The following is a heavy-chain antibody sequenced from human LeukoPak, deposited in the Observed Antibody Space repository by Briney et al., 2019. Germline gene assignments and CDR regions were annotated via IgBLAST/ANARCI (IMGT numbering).Heavy chain of an antibody. Sequence: SETLSLTCTVSGDSISRTYWSWIRQPPGKGLEWIGYIYYSGSTNYNPSLKSRVTISVDTSKNQFSLKLSSVTAADTAVYYCAISSSVPLSYYYGMDVWGQGTTVTVSS. J-gene: IGHJ6*02. D-gene: IGHD6-13*01. V-gene: IGHV4-59*12. CDR2: IYYSGST. CDR3: AISSSVPLSYYYGMDV. CDR1: GDSISRTY.